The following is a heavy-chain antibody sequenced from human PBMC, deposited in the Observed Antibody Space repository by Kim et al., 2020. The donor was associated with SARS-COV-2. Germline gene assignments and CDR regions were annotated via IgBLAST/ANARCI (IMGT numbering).Heavy chain of an antibody. J-gene: IGHJ4*02. V-gene: IGHV3-30*01. D-gene: IGHD3-10*01. CDR3: ASQYDYYGSGSDDY. Sequence: ADSGKGRFTIARDNSKNTLYLQMTSLRAEDTAVYYCASQYDYYGSGSDDYWGQGTLVTVSS.